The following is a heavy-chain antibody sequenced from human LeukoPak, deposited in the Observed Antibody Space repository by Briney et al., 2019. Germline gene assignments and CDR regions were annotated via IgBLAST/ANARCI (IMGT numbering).Heavy chain of an antibody. J-gene: IGHJ4*02. CDR1: GFMFEHYA. CDR3: AKDGGSTLPYYFDW. D-gene: IGHD3-10*01. CDR2: ITGIGGGT. V-gene: IGHV3-23*01. Sequence: PGGSLRLSCAGSGFMFEHYAMNWVRQAPGRGLKWVSVITGIGGGTYYAESVEGRFTVSRDNSKNTVYLQMNSLRADDTAVYYCAKDGGSTLPYYFDWWGQGTLVTVAS.